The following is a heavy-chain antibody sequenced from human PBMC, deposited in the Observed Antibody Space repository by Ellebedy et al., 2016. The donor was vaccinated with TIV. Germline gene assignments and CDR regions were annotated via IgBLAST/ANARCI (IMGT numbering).Heavy chain of an antibody. CDR1: GLTFRSQA. D-gene: IGHD3-16*01. CDR2: ITESGGNT. V-gene: IGHV3-23*01. J-gene: IGHJ3*01. Sequence: PGGSLRLSCAASGLTFRSQAMSWVRQAPGKGLEWVSSITESGGNTYYADSVKGRFTIPRDNSKDTLYLQMNSLRAEDTAIYFCARDPAGVGPAFDGWGQGTMITVSS. CDR3: ARDPAGVGPAFDG.